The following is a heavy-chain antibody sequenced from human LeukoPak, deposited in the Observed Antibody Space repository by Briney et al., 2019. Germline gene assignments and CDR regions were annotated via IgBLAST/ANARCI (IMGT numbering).Heavy chain of an antibody. V-gene: IGHV1-18*01. CDR1: NYSFINYG. Sequence: ASVKVSCKAGNYSFINYGLTWVRQAPGQGLVWMGWISTYSGDTNYAQNFQGRVTLTRDTSTSTAYVDLNNLTPDDTAVYYCARVEYSSGRGDHWGQGTLVTVSS. CDR3: ARVEYSSGRGDH. J-gene: IGHJ4*02. CDR2: ISTYSGDT. D-gene: IGHD3-22*01.